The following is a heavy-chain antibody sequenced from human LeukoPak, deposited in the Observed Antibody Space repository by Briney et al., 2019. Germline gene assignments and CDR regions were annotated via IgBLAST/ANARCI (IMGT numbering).Heavy chain of an antibody. V-gene: IGHV3-48*03. J-gene: IGHJ4*02. D-gene: IGHD5-24*01. CDR2: ISSSGSTI. Sequence: GGSLRLSCAASGFIFSSYEMNWVRQAPGKGLEWVSHISSSGSTIYYADSVKGRFTISRDNAKNSLYLQMNSLRAEDTAVYYCARFRRLQLFDYWGQGTLVTVSS. CDR1: GFIFSSYE. CDR3: ARFRRLQLFDY.